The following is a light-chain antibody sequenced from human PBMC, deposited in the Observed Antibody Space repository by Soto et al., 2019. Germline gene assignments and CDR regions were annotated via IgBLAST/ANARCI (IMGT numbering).Light chain of an antibody. CDR2: DNN. CDR1: SSNIGNNY. V-gene: IGLV1-51*01. Sequence: QSVLTQPPSVSAAPGQKVTISCSGSSSNIGNNYVFWYQHLPGTAPKLVIYDNNKRPSGIPDRFSGSKSGTSATLGIAGLLTGDEADYYCETWDSSLSVVVFGGGTQLTVL. CDR3: ETWDSSLSVVV. J-gene: IGLJ3*02.